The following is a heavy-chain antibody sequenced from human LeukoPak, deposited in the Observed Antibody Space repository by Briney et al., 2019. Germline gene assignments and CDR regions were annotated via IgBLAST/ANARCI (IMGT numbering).Heavy chain of an antibody. J-gene: IGHJ4*02. D-gene: IGHD6-19*01. Sequence: SETLSLTCTVSGGSISSGSYYWSWIRQPAGKGLEWIGRIYTSGSTNYNASLKSRVTISVDTSKNQFSLKLSSVTAADTAVYYCARETVAYYFDYWGQGTLVTVSS. V-gene: IGHV4-61*02. CDR3: ARETVAYYFDY. CDR2: IYTSGST. CDR1: GGSISSGSYY.